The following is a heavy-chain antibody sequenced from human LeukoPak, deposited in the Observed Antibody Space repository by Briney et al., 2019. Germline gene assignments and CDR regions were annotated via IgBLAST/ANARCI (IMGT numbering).Heavy chain of an antibody. CDR1: GYTFTGQY. CDR2: INPNSGGT. Sequence: ASVKVSCKASGYTFTGQYMHWVRQAPGQGLEWMGWINPNSGGTNYAQKFQGRVTMTRDTSISTAYMELSRLRSDDTAVYYCARDEDYYDSSGFGWFDPWGQGTLVTVSS. V-gene: IGHV1-2*02. J-gene: IGHJ5*02. D-gene: IGHD3-22*01. CDR3: ARDEDYYDSSGFGWFDP.